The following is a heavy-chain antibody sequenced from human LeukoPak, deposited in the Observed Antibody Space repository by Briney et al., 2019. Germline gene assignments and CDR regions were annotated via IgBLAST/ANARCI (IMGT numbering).Heavy chain of an antibody. D-gene: IGHD5-18*01. V-gene: IGHV1-46*01. CDR3: ARVTGLWLHFDY. J-gene: IGHJ4*02. CDR2: INPSGGST. CDR1: GYTFTSYY. Sequence: GASVKVSCKASGYTFTSYYMHWVRQAPGPGLEWMGIINPSGGSTSYAQKFQGRVTMTRDMSTSTVYMELSSLRSEDTAVYYCARVTGLWLHFDYWGQGTLVTVSS.